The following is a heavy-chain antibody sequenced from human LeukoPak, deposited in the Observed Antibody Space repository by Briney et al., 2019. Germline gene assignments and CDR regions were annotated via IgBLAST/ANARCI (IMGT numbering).Heavy chain of an antibody. Sequence: GGSLRLSCAASGFTFSTSGMHWVRQAPGKGLEWVSAISGSGGSTYYADSVKGRFTISRDNSKNTLYLQMNSLRAEDTAVYYCAIDWILFDYWGQGTLVTVSS. CDR3: AIDWILFDY. V-gene: IGHV3-23*01. D-gene: IGHD1-1*01. CDR2: ISGSGGST. CDR1: GFTFSTSG. J-gene: IGHJ4*02.